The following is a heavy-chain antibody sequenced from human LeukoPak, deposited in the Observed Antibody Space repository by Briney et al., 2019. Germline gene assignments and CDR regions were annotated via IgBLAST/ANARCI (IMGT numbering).Heavy chain of an antibody. V-gene: IGHV3-21*01. CDR3: ARETPATSRYFDL. D-gene: IGHD1-26*01. J-gene: IGHJ2*01. Sequence: PGGSLRISCAASGFTFSSYTMVWVRQAPGKGLEWVSSISTTGVYIYTADSLKGRFTISRDNASNSLYLQMSSMRVDDTAVYFCARETPATSRYFDLWGRGTLVTVSS. CDR1: GFTFSSYT. CDR2: ISTTGVYI.